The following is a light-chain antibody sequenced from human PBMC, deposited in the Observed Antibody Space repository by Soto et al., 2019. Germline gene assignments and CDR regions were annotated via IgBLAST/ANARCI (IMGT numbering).Light chain of an antibody. CDR3: ISYTGSNRLGV. V-gene: IGLV2-8*01. CDR2: EVS. J-gene: IGLJ3*02. Sequence: QSVLTQPPSASGSPGQSVTISCTGTSSDVGGYNYVSWYQQHPGKAPKLMIYEVSKRPSGVPDRFSGAKSGNTASLTVSGLQAEDEADYYCISYTGSNRLGVFGAGTKLTVL. CDR1: SSDVGGYNY.